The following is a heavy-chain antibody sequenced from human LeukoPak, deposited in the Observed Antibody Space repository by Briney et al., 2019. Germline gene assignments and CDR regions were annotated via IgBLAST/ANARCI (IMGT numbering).Heavy chain of an antibody. V-gene: IGHV1-18*01. CDR3: ASGYIVVGSRGGYDYLHYYGMDV. D-gene: IGHD5-12*01. CDR2: ISAYNGNT. J-gene: IGHJ6*02. CDR1: GYTFTSYG. Sequence: GASVKVSCKASGYTFTSYGISWVRQAPGQGLEWMGWISAYNGNTNYAQKLQGRVAMTTDTSTSTAYMELRSLRSDDTAVYYCASGYIVVGSRGGYDYLHYYGMDVWGQGTTVTVSS.